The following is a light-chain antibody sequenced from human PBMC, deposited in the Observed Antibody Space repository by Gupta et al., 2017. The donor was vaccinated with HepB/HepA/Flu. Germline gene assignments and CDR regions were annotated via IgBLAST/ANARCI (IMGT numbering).Light chain of an antibody. CDR3: QQYNNWPPT. J-gene: IGKJ3*01. CDR1: QSVSSY. Sequence: EIVLTQSPATLSLSPGERATLSCRASQSVSSYLAWYQQKPGQAPRLLMYDASKRATGIATRFNGSWSGTDFTLTISSLEPEDFAVYYCQQYNNWPPTFGPGTKVDIK. V-gene: IGKV3-11*01. CDR2: DAS.